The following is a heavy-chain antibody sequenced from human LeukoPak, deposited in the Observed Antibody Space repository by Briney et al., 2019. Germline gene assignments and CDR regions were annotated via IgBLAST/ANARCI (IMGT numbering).Heavy chain of an antibody. CDR1: GYTFTGYY. J-gene: IGHJ5*02. D-gene: IGHD3-9*01. CDR3: ARNWLSSSNWFDP. CDR2: INPNSGGT. Sequence: GASVKVSCKASGYTFTGYYMHWVRQAPGQGLEWMGWINPNSGGTNYAQKFQGRVTMTRDTSISTAYMELSRPRSDDTAVYYCARNWLSSSNWFDPWGQGTLVTVSS. V-gene: IGHV1-2*02.